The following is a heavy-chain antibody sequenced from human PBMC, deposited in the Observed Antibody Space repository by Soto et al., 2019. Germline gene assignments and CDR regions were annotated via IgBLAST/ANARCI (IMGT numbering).Heavy chain of an antibody. Sequence: QVQLQESGPRLVQPSQTLSLTCTVSGGPIRRRGYYWRWIRQHPGQGLEWIGFVYYSGITDYNPSRKSRVTISADTSKNQFSLNLRSVTAAGTAVYYCASSGAREGDWFDPWGQGTLVTVSS. V-gene: IGHV4-31*03. D-gene: IGHD3-16*01. CDR2: VYYSGIT. CDR1: GGPIRRRGYY. CDR3: ASSGAREGDWFDP. J-gene: IGHJ5*02.